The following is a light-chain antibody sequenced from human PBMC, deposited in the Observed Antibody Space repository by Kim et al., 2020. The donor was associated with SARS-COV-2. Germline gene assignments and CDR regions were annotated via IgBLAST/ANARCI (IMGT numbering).Light chain of an antibody. CDR1: SSNIASNT. Sequence: GQMLTISCSGSSSNIASNTVNWYQQFPGTAPQLLIDTDDRRPSGVSDRVSCSKSGTSASLAISALRSEDEADYYCATWDDSLDVWMFGGGTKLTVL. V-gene: IGLV1-44*01. CDR3: ATWDDSLDVWM. CDR2: TDD. J-gene: IGLJ3*02.